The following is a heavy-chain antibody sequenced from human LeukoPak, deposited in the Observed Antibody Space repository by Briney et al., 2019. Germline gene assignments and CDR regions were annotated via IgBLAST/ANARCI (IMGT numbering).Heavy chain of an antibody. Sequence: PSETLSLTCAVYGGSFSGYYWSWIRQPPGKGLEWIGEINHSGSTNYNPSLKSRVTISVDTSKNQFSLKLSSVTAADTAVYYCARRSRRDAFDIWGQGTMVTVSS. CDR2: INHSGST. V-gene: IGHV4-34*01. CDR1: GGSFSGYY. J-gene: IGHJ3*02. CDR3: ARRSRRDAFDI.